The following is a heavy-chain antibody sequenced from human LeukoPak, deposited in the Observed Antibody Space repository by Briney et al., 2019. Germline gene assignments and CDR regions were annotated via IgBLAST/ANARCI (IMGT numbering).Heavy chain of an antibody. J-gene: IGHJ4*02. CDR1: GFTFSSYA. CDR3: ARDGLPHYYYDSSGYYGRYYFDY. D-gene: IGHD3-22*01. Sequence: GGSLRLSCAASGFTFSSYAMHWVRQAPGKGLEWVAVISYDGSNKYYADSVKGRFTIFRDNSKNTLYLQMNSLRAEDTAVYYCARDGLPHYYYDSSGYYGRYYFDYWGQGTLVTVSS. V-gene: IGHV3-30-3*01. CDR2: ISYDGSNK.